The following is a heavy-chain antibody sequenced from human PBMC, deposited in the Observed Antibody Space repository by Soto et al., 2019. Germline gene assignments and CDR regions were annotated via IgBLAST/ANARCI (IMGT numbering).Heavy chain of an antibody. CDR1: GGSISSYY. Sequence: PSETLSLTCTVSGGSISSYYWSWIRQPPGKGLEWIGYIYYSGSTNYNPSLKSRVTISVDTSKNQFSLKLSSVTAADTAVYYCARGVSGSWDYFDYWGQGTLVTVSS. CDR2: IYYSGST. D-gene: IGHD1-26*01. CDR3: ARGVSGSWDYFDY. J-gene: IGHJ4*02. V-gene: IGHV4-59*01.